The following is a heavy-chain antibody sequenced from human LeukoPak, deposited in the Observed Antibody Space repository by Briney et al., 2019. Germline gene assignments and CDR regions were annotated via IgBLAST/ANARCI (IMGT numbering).Heavy chain of an antibody. CDR1: GGSITSHF. D-gene: IGHD3-10*01. CDR2: IHYSGST. J-gene: IGHJ5*02. CDR3: ARGDVTGFGEWLHWFDP. Sequence: SETLSLTCSVSGGSITSHFWSWIRQPPGKGLEWIGYIHYSGSTNYNPSLKSRVTISPDTSKNQLFLKLNSVTAADTAVYYCARGDVTGFGEWLHWFDPWGQGTLVTVSS. V-gene: IGHV4-59*11.